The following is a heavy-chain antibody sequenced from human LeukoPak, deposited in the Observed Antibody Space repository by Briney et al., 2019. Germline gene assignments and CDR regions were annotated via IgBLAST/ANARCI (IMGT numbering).Heavy chain of an antibody. J-gene: IGHJ3*02. CDR2: INSDGGVT. Sequence: PGGSLRLSCAASGFTFSNYAIHWVRQAPGKGLEFVSAINSDGGVTYYANSVKGRFTISRDNAKNSLYLQMNSPRAEDTAVYYCARTTSIAVAEAFDIWGQGTMVTVSS. CDR3: ARTTSIAVAEAFDI. D-gene: IGHD6-19*01. CDR1: GFTFSNYA. V-gene: IGHV3-64*01.